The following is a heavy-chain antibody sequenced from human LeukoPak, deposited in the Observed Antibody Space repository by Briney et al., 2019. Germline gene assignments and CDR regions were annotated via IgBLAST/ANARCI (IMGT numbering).Heavy chain of an antibody. D-gene: IGHD5-24*01. CDR3: ARERWLQFEGGPPPLWT. V-gene: IGHV3-48*03. J-gene: IGHJ4*02. CDR2: IDESGNTI. Sequence: TGGSLRLSCVASGFTFSSYEMNWVRQAPGKGLEWVSYIDESGNTIYYADSVKGRFTISRDNAKNSLFLQMNSVRAEDTALYYCARERWLQFEGGPPPLWTWGQGTLVTVSS. CDR1: GFTFSSYE.